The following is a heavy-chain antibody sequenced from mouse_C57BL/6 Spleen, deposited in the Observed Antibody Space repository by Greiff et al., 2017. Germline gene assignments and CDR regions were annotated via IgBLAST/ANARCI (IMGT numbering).Heavy chain of an antibody. CDR2: IRLKSDNYAT. CDR1: GFTFSNYW. V-gene: IGHV6-3*01. J-gene: IGHJ2*01. CDR3: TGTTRRDFDY. Sequence: EVKVEESGGGLVQPGGSMKLSCVASGFTFSNYWMNWVRQSPEKGLEWVAQIRLKSDNYATHYAESVKGRFTISRDDSKSSVYLQMNNLRAEDTGIYYCTGTTRRDFDYWGQGTTLTVSS. D-gene: IGHD2-1*01.